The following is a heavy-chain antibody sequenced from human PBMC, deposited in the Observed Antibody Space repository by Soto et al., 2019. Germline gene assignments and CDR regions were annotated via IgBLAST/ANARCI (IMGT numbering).Heavy chain of an antibody. CDR1: GFTFSSYA. CDR2: MSYDGSNK. J-gene: IGHJ4*02. Sequence: QVQLVESVGRVVQPGRSLRLSCAASGFTFSSYAMHWVRRAPGKGLEWMAVMSYDGSNKYYADSVKGRFTISRDNSKNTLYLKMNSLRPEDTALYYCTRDGGAYWGQGTLVIVSS. CDR3: TRDGGAY. V-gene: IGHV3-30-3*01. D-gene: IGHD3-16*01.